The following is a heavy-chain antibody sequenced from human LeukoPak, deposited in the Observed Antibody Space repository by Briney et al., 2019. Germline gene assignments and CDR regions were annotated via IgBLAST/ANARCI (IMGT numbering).Heavy chain of an antibody. CDR3: ARVAMVRGVFRLDY. CDR1: GYTFTGYY. CDR2: INPNSGGT. J-gene: IGHJ4*02. Sequence: GASVKVSCKASGYTFTGYYMHWVRQAPGQGLEWMGWINPNSGGTNYAQKFQGRVTMTRDTSISTAYMELSRLRSDDTAVYYCARVAMVRGVFRLDYWGQGTLVTVSS. D-gene: IGHD3-10*01. V-gene: IGHV1-2*02.